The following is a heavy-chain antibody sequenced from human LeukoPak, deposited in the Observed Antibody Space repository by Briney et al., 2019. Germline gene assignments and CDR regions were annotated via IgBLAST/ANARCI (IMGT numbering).Heavy chain of an antibody. D-gene: IGHD3-22*01. CDR3: ARDRYYYHSTGYFDY. Sequence: SETLSLTCTVSGGSISSYYWSWIRQPAGKGLEWIGRIYTSGSTNYNPSLKSRVTMSVDTSKNQFSLKLSSVTAADTAVYYCARDRYYYHSTGYFDYWGQGTLVTVSS. CDR1: GGSISSYY. CDR2: IYTSGST. V-gene: IGHV4-4*07. J-gene: IGHJ4*02.